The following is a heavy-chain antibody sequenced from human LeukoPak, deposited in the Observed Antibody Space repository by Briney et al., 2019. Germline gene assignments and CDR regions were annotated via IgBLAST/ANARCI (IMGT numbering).Heavy chain of an antibody. V-gene: IGHV1-8*03. CDR1: GYTFTNYD. CDR2: MNPNSGNT. CDR3: ARDGDYYGSGNFDY. Sequence: ASVKVPCKTSGYTFTNYDINWVRQATGQGLEWMGWMNPNSGNTGYAQKFQGRVTITRDTSISTAYMELSSLRSEDTAVYYCARDGDYYGSGNFDYWGQGTLVTVSS. J-gene: IGHJ4*02. D-gene: IGHD3-10*01.